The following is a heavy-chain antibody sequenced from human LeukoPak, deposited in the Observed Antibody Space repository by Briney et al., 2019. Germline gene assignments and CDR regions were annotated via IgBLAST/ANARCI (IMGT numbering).Heavy chain of an antibody. V-gene: IGHV3-23*01. CDR1: GFTFTTYG. Sequence: GGSLRLSCAASGFTFTTYGMSWVRQAPGKGLEWVSGISDSGGSTYYADSVKGRFALSRDNSKNTLFLQMNSLRAEDTAVYYCAKSLTFTSPTYFDYWGQGTLVTVSS. D-gene: IGHD2/OR15-2a*01. CDR3: AKSLTFTSPTYFDY. J-gene: IGHJ4*02. CDR2: ISDSGGST.